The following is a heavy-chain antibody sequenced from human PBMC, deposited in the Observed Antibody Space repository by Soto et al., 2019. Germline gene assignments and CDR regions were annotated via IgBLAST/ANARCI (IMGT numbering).Heavy chain of an antibody. CDR3: AKDKGAAIPHWYFDL. CDR1: GFTFSSYS. D-gene: IGHD2-2*01. V-gene: IGHV3-21*04. CDR2: ISGSSSNT. J-gene: IGHJ2*01. Sequence: GGSLRLSCAASGFTFSSYSMNWVRQAPGKGLEWVSSISGSSSNTYYADSVKGRFTISRDNSKNTLYLQMNSLRAEDTAVYYCAKDKGAAIPHWYFDLWGRGTLVTVSS.